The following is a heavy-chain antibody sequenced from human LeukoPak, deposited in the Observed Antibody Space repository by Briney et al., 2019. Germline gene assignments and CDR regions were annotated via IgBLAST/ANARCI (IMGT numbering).Heavy chain of an antibody. CDR1: GFTFSSYG. J-gene: IGHJ4*02. Sequence: GGSLRLSCAASGFTFSSYGMHWVRQAPGKGLEWLTFIRNDGSITYYSESVKGRSTVSRDNSKNTLYLQMNSLRADDTAVYYCVRATWDCWGQGTLVTVSS. CDR3: VRATWDC. CDR2: IRNDGSIT. V-gene: IGHV3-30*02.